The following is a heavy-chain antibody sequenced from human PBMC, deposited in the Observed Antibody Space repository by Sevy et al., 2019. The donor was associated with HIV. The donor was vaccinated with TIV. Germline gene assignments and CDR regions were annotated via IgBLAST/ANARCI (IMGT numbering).Heavy chain of an antibody. Sequence: GGSLRLSCTTSGFTFCNSGMHWIRQAPGKGLEWLSFTNYNGVHKYYADSVKGRFAISRDNSKSTLYLQMDTLRAEDTAVYYCAKNGQVQGVIVPSSYWGQGTLVTVSS. CDR1: GFTFCNSG. V-gene: IGHV3-30*02. J-gene: IGHJ4*02. CDR3: AKNGQVQGVIVPSSY. CDR2: TNYNGVHK. D-gene: IGHD3-10*01.